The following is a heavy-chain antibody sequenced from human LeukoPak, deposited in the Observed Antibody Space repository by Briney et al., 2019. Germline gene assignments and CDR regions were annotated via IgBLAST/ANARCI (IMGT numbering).Heavy chain of an antibody. J-gene: IGHJ4*02. Sequence: ASVKVSFKSSGYTFTSYCINWVRQSTGQGLEWMAIMNPSSGATRYAQKFQGRVTMTRDMSTSTVYMELSSLRSDDTAVYYCARATRGYDWGRDFDYWGQGTLVTVSS. CDR1: GYTFTSYC. D-gene: IGHD3-10*01. CDR3: ARATRGYDWGRDFDY. V-gene: IGHV1-46*01. CDR2: MNPSSGAT.